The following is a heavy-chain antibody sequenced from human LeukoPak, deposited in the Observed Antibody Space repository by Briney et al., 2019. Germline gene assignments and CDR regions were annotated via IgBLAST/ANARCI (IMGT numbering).Heavy chain of an antibody. D-gene: IGHD6-6*01. J-gene: IGHJ6*02. V-gene: IGHV4-59*01. CDR1: GDSISSYY. CDR2: IYYSGST. CDR3: ASSKYSTLMDV. Sequence: SETLSLTCTVSGDSISSYYWSWIRQPPGKGLEWIGYIYYSGSTNYNPSLKSRVTISVDTSKNQFSLKLSSVTAADTAVYYCASSKYSTLMDVWGQGTTVTVSS.